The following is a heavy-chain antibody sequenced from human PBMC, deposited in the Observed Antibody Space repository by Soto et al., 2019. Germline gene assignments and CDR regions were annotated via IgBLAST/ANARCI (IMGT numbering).Heavy chain of an antibody. CDR1: GGSISSGGYY. CDR2: IYYSEST. J-gene: IGHJ6*02. Sequence: SETLSLTCTVSGGSISSGGYYWSWIRQHPGKGLEWIGYIYYSESTYYNPSLKSRVTISVDTSKNQFSLKLSSVTAADTAVYYCARGGYITIFGVVYYYYGMDVWGQGTTVTVSS. V-gene: IGHV4-31*03. CDR3: ARGGYITIFGVVYYYYGMDV. D-gene: IGHD3-3*01.